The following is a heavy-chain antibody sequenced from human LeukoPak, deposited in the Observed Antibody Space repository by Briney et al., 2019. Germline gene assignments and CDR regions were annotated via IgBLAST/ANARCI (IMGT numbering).Heavy chain of an antibody. CDR3: ARAPPYYDNSGYYYDY. CDR1: GFTFSPYS. J-gene: IGHJ4*02. D-gene: IGHD3-22*01. Sequence: PGGSLRLSCAASGFTFSPYSMNWVRQAPGKGLEWVSSISGSSLYIYYADSVKGRFTISRDNAKNSLYLQMNSLRAEDTAVSYCARAPPYYDNSGYYYDYWGQGTLVTVSS. CDR2: ISGSSLYI. V-gene: IGHV3-21*01.